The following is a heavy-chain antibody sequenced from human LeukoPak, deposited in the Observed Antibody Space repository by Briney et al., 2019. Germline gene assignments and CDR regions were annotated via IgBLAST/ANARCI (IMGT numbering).Heavy chain of an antibody. D-gene: IGHD4-17*01. CDR1: GGTFSSYA. Sequence: SVKVSCKASGGTFSSYAISWVRQAPGQGLEWMGGIIPILGTANYAQRFQGRVTITADESTSTAYMELSGLRSEDTAVYYCARGGPYGDYLDAFDIWGQGTMVTVSS. CDR3: ARGGPYGDYLDAFDI. V-gene: IGHV1-69*13. CDR2: IIPILGTA. J-gene: IGHJ3*02.